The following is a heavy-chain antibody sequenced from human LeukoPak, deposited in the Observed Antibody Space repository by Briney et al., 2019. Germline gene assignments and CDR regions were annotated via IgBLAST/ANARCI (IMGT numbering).Heavy chain of an antibody. Sequence: PGGSLRLSCAASGFTFSSYGVHWVRQAPGKGLEWVAVISYDGSNKYYADSVKGRFTISRDNSKNTLYLQMNSLRAEDTAVYYCANLQGGLSDYWGQGTLVTVSS. J-gene: IGHJ4*02. V-gene: IGHV3-30*18. CDR1: GFTFSSYG. CDR2: ISYDGSNK. CDR3: ANLQGGLSDY. D-gene: IGHD3-16*01.